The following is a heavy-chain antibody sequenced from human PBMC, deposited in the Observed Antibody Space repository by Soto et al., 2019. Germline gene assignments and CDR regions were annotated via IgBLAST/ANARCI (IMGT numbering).Heavy chain of an antibody. CDR1: GFTFSSFS. Sequence: PGGSLRLSCSASGFTFSSFSMHWVRQAPGKGLEYVSGISSNGVTTYHADSVKGRFTISRDNAKNSVYLQMDSLRVEDTAVYYCAREGALKPFSSWGQGALVTVSS. CDR2: ISSNGVTT. V-gene: IGHV3-64*04. CDR3: AREGALKPFSS. J-gene: IGHJ5*02.